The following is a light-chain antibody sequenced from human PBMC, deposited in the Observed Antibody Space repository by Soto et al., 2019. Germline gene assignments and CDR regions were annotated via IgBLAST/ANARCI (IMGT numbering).Light chain of an antibody. V-gene: IGLV2-14*03. J-gene: IGLJ1*01. CDR2: DVS. Sequence: QSVLTQPASVSGSPGQSITISCTGTSSDIGGYNYVSWYQQHPGKAPKLMIYDVSNRPSGVSNRFSGSKSGNTASLTISGLQAEDEADYYCSSYTTGGTYVFGTGTKATV. CDR1: SSDIGGYNY. CDR3: SSYTTGGTYV.